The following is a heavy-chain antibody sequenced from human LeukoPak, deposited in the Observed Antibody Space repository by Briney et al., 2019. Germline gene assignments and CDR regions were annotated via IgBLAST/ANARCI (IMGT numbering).Heavy chain of an antibody. J-gene: IGHJ4*02. Sequence: GGSLRLSCAAAGFTFGNAWMSWVRQAPGKGLEWVGRIKSKTDGGTTDYAAPVKGRFTISRDDSKNTLYLQMNSLKTEDTAVYYCASMFSFYFDYWGQGTLVPVSS. V-gene: IGHV3-15*01. CDR2: IKSKTDGGTT. CDR3: ASMFSFYFDY. D-gene: IGHD3-10*02. CDR1: GFTFGNAW.